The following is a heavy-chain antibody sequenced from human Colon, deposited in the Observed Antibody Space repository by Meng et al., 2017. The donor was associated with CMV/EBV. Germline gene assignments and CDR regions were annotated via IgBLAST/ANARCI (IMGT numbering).Heavy chain of an antibody. CDR3: ARGIEWLVHFDY. D-gene: IGHD6-19*01. CDR2: ISSSSSYI. Sequence: GESLKISCAASEFTFSSYSMNWVRQAPGKGLEWVSSISSSSSYIYYADSVKGRFTISRDNAKNSLYLQMNSLRAEDTAVYYCARGIEWLVHFDYWGQGTLVTVSS. CDR1: EFTFSSYS. J-gene: IGHJ4*02. V-gene: IGHV3-21*01.